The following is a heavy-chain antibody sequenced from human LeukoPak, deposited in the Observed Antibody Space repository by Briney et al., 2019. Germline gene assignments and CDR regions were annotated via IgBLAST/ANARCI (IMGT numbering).Heavy chain of an antibody. CDR1: GGSISSYY. V-gene: IGHV4-59*08. J-gene: IGHJ3*02. CDR3: ARTRDDGAFDI. CDR2: MYNSGRTT. D-gene: IGHD3-3*01. Sequence: SETLSLTCTVSGGSISSYYWSWIRQPPGKGLEWIGYMYNSGRTTNYNPSLKSRVTISVDRSKNQFPLKLSSVTAADTAVYYCARTRDDGAFDIWGHGTMVTVSS.